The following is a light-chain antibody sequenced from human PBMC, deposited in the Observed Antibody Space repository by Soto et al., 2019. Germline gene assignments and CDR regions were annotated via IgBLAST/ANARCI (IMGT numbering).Light chain of an antibody. Sequence: DIQMAQFPSTLSASVGDRVTNTYRASQSISAWLAWYHQKPGEAPTLLIYDASSLESGVPSRFSGGGSETEFTLTVSSLQPDDVATYYCQHYHDYPWTFGQGTKVDIK. CDR2: DAS. J-gene: IGKJ1*01. CDR1: QSISAW. CDR3: QHYHDYPWT. V-gene: IGKV1-5*01.